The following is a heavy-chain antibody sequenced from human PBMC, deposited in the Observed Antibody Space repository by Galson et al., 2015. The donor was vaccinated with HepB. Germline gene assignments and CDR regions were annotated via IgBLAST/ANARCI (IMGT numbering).Heavy chain of an antibody. Sequence: SVKVSCKASGGTFSSYAISWVRQAPGQGLEWMGGIIPIFGTANYAQKFQGRVTITADESTSTAYMELSSLRSEDTAVYYCAGGVGYYDNPSGAFDIWGQGTMVTVSS. D-gene: IGHD3-22*01. CDR1: GGTFSSYA. CDR2: IIPIFGTA. V-gene: IGHV1-69*13. J-gene: IGHJ3*02. CDR3: AGGVGYYDNPSGAFDI.